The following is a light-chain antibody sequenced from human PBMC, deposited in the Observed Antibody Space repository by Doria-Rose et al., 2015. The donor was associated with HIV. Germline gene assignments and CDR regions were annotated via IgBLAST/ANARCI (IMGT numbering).Light chain of an antibody. Sequence: TQSPGTLSLSPGERATLSCRASQSFSSTYLAWYQQKPGQAPSLLIYDGSTRATGIPDRFSASGSGTDLTLTINRLEPEDFALYYCHQYGTSWTFGQGTKLEI. CDR2: DGS. J-gene: IGKJ1*01. V-gene: IGKV3-20*01. CDR3: HQYGTSWT. CDR1: QSFSSTY.